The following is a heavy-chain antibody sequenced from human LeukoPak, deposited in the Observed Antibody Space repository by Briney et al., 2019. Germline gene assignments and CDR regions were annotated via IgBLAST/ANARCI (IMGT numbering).Heavy chain of an antibody. Sequence: GGSLRLSCAASCFPFNNFVMNWVRQAPGKGLEWVSLISHSGGSTYYTDSVKGRFTVSRDNSKNTVYLQMKSLRVEHTAVYYCGKKNAFGESFDYWGQGTLVTVSS. D-gene: IGHD3-10*01. CDR1: CFPFNNFV. J-gene: IGHJ4*02. CDR2: ISHSGGST. V-gene: IGHV3-23*01. CDR3: GKKNAFGESFDY.